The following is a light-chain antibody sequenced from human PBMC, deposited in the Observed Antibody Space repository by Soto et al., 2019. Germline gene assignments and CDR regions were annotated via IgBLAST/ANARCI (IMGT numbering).Light chain of an antibody. CDR2: GAS. V-gene: IGKV3-15*01. Sequence: EIVLTQSPATLSVSRGERATLSCRANQAISSNLAWYQQKPGQAPRLLIYGASTRATGIPDRFSGSGSGTEFTITLNSLQSADFAVYYCKHRGTTFGQGTRLEIK. J-gene: IGKJ5*01. CDR1: QAISSN. CDR3: KHRGTT.